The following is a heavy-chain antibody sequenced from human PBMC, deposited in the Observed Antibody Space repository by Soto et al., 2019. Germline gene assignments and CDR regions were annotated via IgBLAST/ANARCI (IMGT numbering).Heavy chain of an antibody. D-gene: IGHD6-6*01. CDR1: GYTFTSDG. CDR2: ISAYNGNT. V-gene: IGHV1-18*01. J-gene: IGHJ6*03. CDR3: ARKYSSSSSWDYYYYYYMDV. Sequence: ASVKVSCKASGYTFTSDGISWVRQAPGQGLEWMGWISAYNGNTNYAQKLQGRVTMTTDTSTSTAYMELRSLRSDDTAVYYCARKYSSSSSWDYYYYYYMDVWGKGTTVTVSS.